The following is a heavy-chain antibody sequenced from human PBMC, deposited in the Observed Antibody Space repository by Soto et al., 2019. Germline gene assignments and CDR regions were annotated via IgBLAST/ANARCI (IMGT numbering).Heavy chain of an antibody. CDR1: GFSVTANY. D-gene: IGHD2-21*02. Sequence: EVQVVESGGGLIQPGGSLRLSCEVSGFSVTANYMSWVRQAPEKGLEWVSVIYSGGSTYYVDSVKGRFSISRDSYKNTLYLQMNSLRAEYTAVYYCHGDGYGGQGTLVTVSS. CDR3: HGDGY. V-gene: IGHV3-53*01. CDR2: IYSGGST. J-gene: IGHJ4*02.